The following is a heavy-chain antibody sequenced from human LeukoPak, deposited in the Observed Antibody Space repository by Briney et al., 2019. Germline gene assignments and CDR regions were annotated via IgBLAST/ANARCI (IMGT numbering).Heavy chain of an antibody. CDR1: GGSITSSSYY. V-gene: IGHV4-39*01. J-gene: IGHJ6*02. D-gene: IGHD3-16*01. CDR2: IYYSGST. Sequence: SETLSLTCTVSGGSITSSSYYWGWIRQPPGKGLEWIGSIYYSGSTYYNPSLKSRVTISVDTSKNQFSLKLSSVTAADTAVYYCASRPYVSGYYYGMDVWGQGTTVTVSS. CDR3: ASRPYVSGYYYGMDV.